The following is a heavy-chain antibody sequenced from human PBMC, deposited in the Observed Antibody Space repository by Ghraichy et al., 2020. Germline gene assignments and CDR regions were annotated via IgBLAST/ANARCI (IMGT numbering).Heavy chain of an antibody. Sequence: ASVKVSCKASGYTFTSYGISWVRQAPGQGLEWMGWISAYNGNTNYAQKLQGRVTMTTDTSTSTAYMELRSLRSDDTAVYYCAREGHYYDSNEAFDLWGRGTLVTVSS. CDR3: AREGHYYDSNEAFDL. V-gene: IGHV1-18*01. CDR2: ISAYNGNT. D-gene: IGHD3-22*01. CDR1: GYTFTSYG. J-gene: IGHJ2*01.